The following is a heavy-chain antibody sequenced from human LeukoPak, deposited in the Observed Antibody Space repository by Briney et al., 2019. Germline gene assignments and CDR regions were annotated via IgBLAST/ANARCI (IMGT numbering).Heavy chain of an antibody. D-gene: IGHD6-13*01. J-gene: IGHJ4*02. CDR2: INGDGSTA. Sequence: GGSLRLSCAASGFTFSSYWMHWVRQAPGKGLVWVSHINGDGSTASYADSVKGRFTISRDNAKNTVYLQMNSLRAEDTAVYYCAKGGSSSPRSTFDYWGQGTLLTVSS. V-gene: IGHV3-74*01. CDR1: GFTFSSYW. CDR3: AKGGSSSPRSTFDY.